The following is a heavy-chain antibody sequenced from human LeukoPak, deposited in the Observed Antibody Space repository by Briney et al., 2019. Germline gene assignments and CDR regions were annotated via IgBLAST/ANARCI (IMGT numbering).Heavy chain of an antibody. CDR2: IKSKSDGGAT. V-gene: IGHV3-15*01. CDR1: GFTFSYAW. J-gene: IGHJ4*02. Sequence: AGASLRLSCVASGFTFSYAWMNWVRQAPGKWLEWVGRIKSKSDGGATDYTAPVKGRFTISRDDSGNTLYLHMNSLGTEDTGVYYCYTVLVWGGYDAKETDKWGQGTLVTVSS. D-gene: IGHD5-12*01. CDR3: YTVLVWGGYDAKETDK.